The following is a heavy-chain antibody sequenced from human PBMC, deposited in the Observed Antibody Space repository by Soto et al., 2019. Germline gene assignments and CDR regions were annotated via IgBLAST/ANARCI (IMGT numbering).Heavy chain of an antibody. D-gene: IGHD4-17*01. CDR1: GYTFTSYD. CDR2: MNPNRGNT. Sequence: QVQLVQSGAEVKKPGASVKVSCKASGYTFTSYDINWVRQATGQGLEWRGWMNPNRGNTGYAQKFKGRVTMTRNTSISTAYMELSSLTSDDTAVYYCARSTNDYGDRHWGQGTLVTVSS. CDR3: ARSTNDYGDRH. J-gene: IGHJ4*02. V-gene: IGHV1-8*01.